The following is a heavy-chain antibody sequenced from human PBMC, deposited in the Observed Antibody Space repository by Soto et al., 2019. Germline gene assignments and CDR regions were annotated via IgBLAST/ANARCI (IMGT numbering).Heavy chain of an antibody. V-gene: IGHV3-21*01. Sequence: GGSLRLSCISSGFTFRTYTMNWVRQAPGKGLEWVSGIRGFSPYTFYAESVKGRFTISRDNAKNSLFLQMNSLRAEDTAVYYCARDRGYDAHDFYYNAMDVWGQGTTVTVS. J-gene: IGHJ6*02. CDR2: IRGFSPYT. CDR3: ARDRGYDAHDFYYNAMDV. D-gene: IGHD2-15*01. CDR1: GFTFRTYT.